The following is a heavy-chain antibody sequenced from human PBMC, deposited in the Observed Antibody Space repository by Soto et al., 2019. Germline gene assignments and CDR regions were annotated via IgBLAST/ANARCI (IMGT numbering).Heavy chain of an antibody. D-gene: IGHD3-16*01. J-gene: IGHJ3*02. V-gene: IGHV4-34*01. CDR3: ARVERGTDTTVVDAFDI. CDR2: MSHSGGT. CDR1: GGFVSSGSYY. Sequence: QVQLQQWGAGLLKPSETLSLTCAVYGGFVSSGSYYWSWIRQPPGKGLEWIVEMSHSGGTHFNPSLSSRVTIPVDTATSRSSLKMTSVPAADTALYYCARVERGTDTTVVDAFDIFCPATMGTVSS.